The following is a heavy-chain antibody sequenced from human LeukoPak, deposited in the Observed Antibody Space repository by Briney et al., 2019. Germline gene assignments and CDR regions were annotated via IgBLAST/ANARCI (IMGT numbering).Heavy chain of an antibody. CDR2: ISFDGSNK. D-gene: IGHD3-10*01. Sequence: GGSLRLSCVASGFIFSSYGMHWVRQAAGKGLEWVALISFDGSNKYYADSVKGRFTISRDNPKNTLYLQMNSLRAEDTAVYYCAKDSGLLWFGESGFDPWGQGTLVTVSS. CDR1: GFIFSSYG. CDR3: AKDSGLLWFGESGFDP. J-gene: IGHJ5*02. V-gene: IGHV3-30*18.